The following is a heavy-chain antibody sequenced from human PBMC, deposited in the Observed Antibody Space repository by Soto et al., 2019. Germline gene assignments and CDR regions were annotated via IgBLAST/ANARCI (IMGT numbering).Heavy chain of an antibody. D-gene: IGHD2-2*01. V-gene: IGHV4-61*01. CDR3: ARHPVYATGWQIDY. CDR2: IYYSGST. CDR1: GGSVSSGSYY. Sequence: TSETLSLTCPVSGGSVSSGSYYWSWIRQPPGKGLEWIGYIYYSGSTNYNPSLKSRVSISIDTSKNQFSLKLSSVTAADTAVYYCARHPVYATGWQIDYWGQGALVTVSS. J-gene: IGHJ4*02.